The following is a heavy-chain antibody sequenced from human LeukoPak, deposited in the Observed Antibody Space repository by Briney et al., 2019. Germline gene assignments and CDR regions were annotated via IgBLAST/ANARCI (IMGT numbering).Heavy chain of an antibody. D-gene: IGHD2-2*01. V-gene: IGHV1-18*04. CDR2: ISAYNGNT. J-gene: IGHJ3*02. CDR1: GYTFTGYY. CDR3: ASGGGVVPAAMPVYASDI. Sequence: ASVKVSCKASGYTFTGYYMHWVRQAPGQGLEWMGWISAYNGNTNYAQKLQGRVTKTADTSTSTAYMELRSLRSDDTAVYYCASGGGVVPAAMPVYASDIWGQGTMVTVSS.